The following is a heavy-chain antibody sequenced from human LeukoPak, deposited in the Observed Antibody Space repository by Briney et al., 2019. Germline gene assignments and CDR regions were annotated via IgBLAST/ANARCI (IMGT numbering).Heavy chain of an antibody. CDR2: ISYDGSAK. V-gene: IGHV3-30*18. Sequence: GRSLRLSCAASGFDFSSYGMHWVRQAPGKGLEWVGVISYDGSAKFYAESVEGRFTISRDNSKNTLYLQMNTLRAEDTAVYYCAKAGRNYLNWFDPWGQGTLVTVSS. CDR3: AKAGRNYLNWFDP. D-gene: IGHD4-11*01. J-gene: IGHJ5*02. CDR1: GFDFSSYG.